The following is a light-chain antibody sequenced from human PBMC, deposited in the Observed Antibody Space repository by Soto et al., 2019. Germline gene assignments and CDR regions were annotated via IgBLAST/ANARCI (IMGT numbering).Light chain of an antibody. V-gene: IGLV3-25*03. J-gene: IGLJ1*01. CDR3: QSVYNSRIYYV. CDR2: KDI. CDR1: ALPKQN. Sequence: SSELTQTPSVSVSPGQTARITCSGDALPKQNAYWYQQKPGQAPVLVIYKDIERPSGIPERFSRSSTGTTVTLTITRVHAEDEADDYCQSVYNSRIYYVFGAGTKVTVL.